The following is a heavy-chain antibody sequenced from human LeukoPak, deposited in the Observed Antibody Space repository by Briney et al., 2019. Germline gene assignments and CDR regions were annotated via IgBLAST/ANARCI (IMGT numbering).Heavy chain of an antibody. CDR3: ARDKRYYYDSSGYGSTPPRHWYFDL. J-gene: IGHJ2*01. CDR2: ISTYNGNT. CDR1: GYTFTSYG. V-gene: IGHV1-18*01. Sequence: ASVKVSCKASGYTFTSYGISWVRQAPGQGLEWMGWISTYNGNTNYAQKLQGRVTMTTDTSTSTAYMELRSLRSDDTAVYYCARDKRYYYDSSGYGSTPPRHWYFDLWGRGTLVTVSS. D-gene: IGHD3-22*01.